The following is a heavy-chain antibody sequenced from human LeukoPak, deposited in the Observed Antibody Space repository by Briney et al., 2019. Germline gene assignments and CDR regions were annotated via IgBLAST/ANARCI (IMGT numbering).Heavy chain of an antibody. CDR3: ARDMSTVTTYYFDY. J-gene: IGHJ4*02. CDR2: IWYDGSNK. CDR1: GFTFSSYG. V-gene: IGHV3-33*01. Sequence: GSLRLSCAASGFTFSSYGMHWVRQAPGKGLEWVAVIWYDGSNKYYADSVKGRFTISRDNSKNTLYLQMNSLRAEDTAVYYCARDMSTVTTYYFDYWGQGTLVTVSS. D-gene: IGHD4-17*01.